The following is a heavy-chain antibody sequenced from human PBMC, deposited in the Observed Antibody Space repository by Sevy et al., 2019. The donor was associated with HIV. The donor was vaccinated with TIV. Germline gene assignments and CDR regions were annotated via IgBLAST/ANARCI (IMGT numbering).Heavy chain of an antibody. CDR2: ISYDGSRT. CDR3: TGVRGLLGWFDS. CDR1: GFTFSDYT. Sequence: GGSLRLSCAASGFTFSDYTIHWVRQAPGKGLEWVSVISYDGSRTSYADSVKGRFTISRDNSKNTLFLQMNSLGAEETAVYYCTGVRGLLGWFDSWGQGTLVTVSS. J-gene: IGHJ5*01. V-gene: IGHV3-30*04. D-gene: IGHD3-10*01.